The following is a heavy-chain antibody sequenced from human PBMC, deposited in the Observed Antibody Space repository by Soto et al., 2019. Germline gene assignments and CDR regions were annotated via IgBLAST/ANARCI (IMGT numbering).Heavy chain of an antibody. CDR1: GFTFSDYY. V-gene: IGHV3-11*01. D-gene: IGHD3-10*01. Sequence: PGGSLRLSCAASGFTFSDYYMSWIRQAPGKGLEWVSYISSSGSTIYYADSVKGRFTISRDNAKNSLYLQMNSLRAEDTAVYYCARDGRAHRWGTFIYYYGSGSYIRSGAFDIWGQGTMVTVSS. J-gene: IGHJ3*02. CDR3: ARDGRAHRWGTFIYYYGSGSYIRSGAFDI. CDR2: ISSSGSTI.